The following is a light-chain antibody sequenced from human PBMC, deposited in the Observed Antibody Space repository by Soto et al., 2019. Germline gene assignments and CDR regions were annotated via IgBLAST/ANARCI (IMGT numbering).Light chain of an antibody. Sequence: DIQMTQSPSSLSASVGDRVTITCRASQGITNSLAWYQQKPGKVPKLLIYAASTLQSGVPSRLSGSGSGTDFTLTINSLQPEDVATYYGQKYDSAPFTFGPGTKVDIK. CDR1: QGITNS. CDR3: QKYDSAPFT. CDR2: AAS. V-gene: IGKV1-27*01. J-gene: IGKJ3*01.